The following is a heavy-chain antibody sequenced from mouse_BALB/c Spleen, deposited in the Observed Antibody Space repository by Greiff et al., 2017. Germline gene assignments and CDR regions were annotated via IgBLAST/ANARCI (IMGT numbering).Heavy chain of an antibody. J-gene: IGHJ2*01. V-gene: IGHV14-1*02. CDR1: GFNIKDYY. CDR2: IDPENGNT. Sequence: EVQLQQSGAELVRPGALVKLSCKASGFNIKDYYMHWVKQRPEQGLEWIGWIDPENGNTIYDPKLQGKASITADTSSNTAYLQLSSLTSEDTAVYYCARSNYFDYWGQGTTLTVSS. CDR3: ARSNYFDY.